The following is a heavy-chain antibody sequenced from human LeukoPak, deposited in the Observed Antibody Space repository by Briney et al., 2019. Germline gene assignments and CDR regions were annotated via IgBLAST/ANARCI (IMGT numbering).Heavy chain of an antibody. D-gene: IGHD3-10*01. CDR3: ARERMYSGSGSTYPYYDY. J-gene: IGHJ4*02. Sequence: GGSLRLSCAASGFTFSSYWMSWVRQSPGKGLEWVANIKPDGSEKYFMDSMKGRFTISRDNAKNALYLEMNSLRAEDTAEYFCARERMYSGSGSTYPYYDYWGQGTLVTVSS. CDR1: GFTFSSYW. CDR2: IKPDGSEK. V-gene: IGHV3-7*01.